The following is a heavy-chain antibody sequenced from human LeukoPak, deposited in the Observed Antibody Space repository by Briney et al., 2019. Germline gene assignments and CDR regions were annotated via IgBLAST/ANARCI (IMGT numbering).Heavy chain of an antibody. CDR2: INHSGST. CDR1: GGSFSGYY. Sequence: SETLSLTCAVYGGSFSGYYWSWIRQPPGKGLEWIGEINHSGSTNYNPSLKSRVTISVDTSKNQFSQKLSSVTAADTAVYYCASRGACTNGVCSGNFDYWGQGTLVTVSS. V-gene: IGHV4-34*01. CDR3: ASRGACTNGVCSGNFDY. D-gene: IGHD2-8*01. J-gene: IGHJ4*02.